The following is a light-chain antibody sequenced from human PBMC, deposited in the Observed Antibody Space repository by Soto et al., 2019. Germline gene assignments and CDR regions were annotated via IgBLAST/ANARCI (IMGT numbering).Light chain of an antibody. CDR1: QSVNSN. CDR3: QQYNVWPLT. Sequence: EIVMTQSPVTLSVSPGDRATLSCRASQSVNSNLAWYQHKPGQTPKLLIYVASTRATGIPARFSGCGSGTEFTLTISSLQSEDFAVYYCQQYNVWPLTFGGGTKVEFK. CDR2: VAS. V-gene: IGKV3-15*01. J-gene: IGKJ4*01.